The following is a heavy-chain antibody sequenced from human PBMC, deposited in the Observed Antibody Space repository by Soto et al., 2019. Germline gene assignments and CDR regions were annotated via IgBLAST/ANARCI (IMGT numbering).Heavy chain of an antibody. V-gene: IGHV3-23*01. J-gene: IGHJ5*02. CDR3: ATLGYGPSTSCYHKSRNWFHP. CDR1: GFTFSSYA. D-gene: IGHD2-2*01. Sequence: EVQLLESGGGLVQPGGSLRLSCAASGFTFSSYAMSWVRQAPGKGLEWVSAISGSGGRTYYADSVQGRFTISRDNSKNTLYLQMNSLRAEDTAVYNSATLGYGPSTSCYHKSRNWFHPWGRGILVTDSS. CDR2: ISGSGGRT.